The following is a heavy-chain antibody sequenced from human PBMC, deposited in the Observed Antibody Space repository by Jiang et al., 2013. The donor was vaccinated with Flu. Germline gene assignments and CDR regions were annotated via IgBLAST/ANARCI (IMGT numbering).Heavy chain of an antibody. CDR3: ARGLRGGRYYYDSSGYEGYYFDY. CDR1: GGSISSYY. Sequence: SLTCTVSGGSISSYYWSWIRQPPGKGLEWIGYIYYSGSTNYNPSLKSRVTISVDTSKNQFSLKLSSVTAADTAVYYCARGLRGGRYYYDSSGYEGYYFDYWGQGTLVTVSS. V-gene: IGHV4-59*01. CDR2: IYYSGST. D-gene: IGHD3-22*01. J-gene: IGHJ4*02.